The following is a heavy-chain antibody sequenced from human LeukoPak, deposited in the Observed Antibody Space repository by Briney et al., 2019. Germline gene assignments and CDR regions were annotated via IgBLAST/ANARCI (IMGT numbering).Heavy chain of an antibody. D-gene: IGHD3-22*01. Sequence: ASVKVSRKASGYTFTSYDINWVRQVTGQGLEWMGWMNPNSGNTGYAQKFQGRVTMTRNTSISTAYMELSSLRSEDTAVYYCARASSDGLKYYYDSSHFDYWGQGTLVTVSS. CDR2: MNPNSGNT. CDR1: GYTFTSYD. V-gene: IGHV1-8*01. CDR3: ARASSDGLKYYYDSSHFDY. J-gene: IGHJ4*02.